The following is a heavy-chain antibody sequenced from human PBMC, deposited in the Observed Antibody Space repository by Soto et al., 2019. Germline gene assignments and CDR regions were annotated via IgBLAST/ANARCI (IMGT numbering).Heavy chain of an antibody. Sequence: EVQLVESGGGLVKPGGSLRLSCAACGFTFSSYTMNWVRQAPGKGLEWVSSITPSSNYIYYADSVKGRFTISRDNAKNSLYLQMNSLRAEDTAVYYCHCSSFVWGQGALVTVSS. D-gene: IGHD6-6*01. CDR2: ITPSSNYI. J-gene: IGHJ4*02. CDR3: HCSSFV. V-gene: IGHV3-21*06. CDR1: GFTFSSYT.